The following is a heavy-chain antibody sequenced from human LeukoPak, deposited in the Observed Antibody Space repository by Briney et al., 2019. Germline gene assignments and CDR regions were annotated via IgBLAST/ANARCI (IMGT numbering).Heavy chain of an antibody. Sequence: GGSLRLSCAASGFTFSGYAMYWVRQAPGKGLEWVAVIWYGGSNQYYADSVKGRFTISRDNSKNTLYLQMNSLRAEDTAVYYCARSIAVAFYYFDYWGQGTLVTVSS. V-gene: IGHV3-30*04. D-gene: IGHD6-19*01. CDR1: GFTFSGYA. CDR2: IWYGGSNQ. CDR3: ARSIAVAFYYFDY. J-gene: IGHJ4*02.